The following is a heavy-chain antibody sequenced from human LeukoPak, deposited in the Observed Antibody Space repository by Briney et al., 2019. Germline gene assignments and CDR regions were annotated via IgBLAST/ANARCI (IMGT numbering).Heavy chain of an antibody. CDR2: ISSSSGYI. Sequence: GGSLRLSCAASGFTFSSYSMNWVRQAPGKGLEWVSSISSSSGYIYYADSVKGRFTISRDNAKNSLYLQMNSLRAEDTAVYYCARGVVVVAATYGWFDPWGQGTLVTVSS. CDR1: GFTFSSYS. V-gene: IGHV3-21*01. J-gene: IGHJ5*02. CDR3: ARGVVVVAATYGWFDP. D-gene: IGHD2-15*01.